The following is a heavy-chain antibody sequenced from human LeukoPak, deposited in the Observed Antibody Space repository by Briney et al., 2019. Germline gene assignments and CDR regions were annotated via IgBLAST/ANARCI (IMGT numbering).Heavy chain of an antibody. J-gene: IGHJ4*02. D-gene: IGHD3-10*01. CDR1: GFTVSSNY. V-gene: IGHV3-66*04. CDR3: ARHPYGSGEIDY. CDR2: IYNGGST. Sequence: PGGSLRLSCAASGFTVSSNYMSWVRQAPGKGLEWVSVIYNGGSTYYADSVKGRFTISRDNSKNTLFLQMNSLRAEDTAVYYCARHPYGSGEIDYWGQGTLVTVSS.